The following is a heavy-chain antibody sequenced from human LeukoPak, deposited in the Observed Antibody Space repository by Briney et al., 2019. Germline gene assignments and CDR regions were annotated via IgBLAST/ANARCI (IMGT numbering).Heavy chain of an antibody. Sequence: GGSLRLSCAASGFTVSSNYMSWVRQAPGKGLEWVSVIYSGGSTYYADSVKGRFTISRDNSKNTLYLQLNSLRAEDTAVYYCARDRDSGWQYYFDYWGQGTLVTVSS. CDR3: ARDRDSGWQYYFDY. CDR2: IYSGGST. J-gene: IGHJ4*02. D-gene: IGHD6-19*01. V-gene: IGHV3-66*01. CDR1: GFTVSSNY.